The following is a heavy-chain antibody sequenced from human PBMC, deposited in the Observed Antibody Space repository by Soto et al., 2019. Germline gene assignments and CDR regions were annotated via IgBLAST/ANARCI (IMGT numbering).Heavy chain of an antibody. CDR2: MNPNTGDS. CDR1: GYTFTSYD. V-gene: IGHV1-8*01. Sequence: ASVKVSCKASGYTFTSYDIYWVRQATGQGLEWMGWMNPNTGDSGYAQKFQGRVTVTSDTSINTVHMELSSLRSEDTAVYYCARRAETNGWNGFGADKYYFDFWGQGTLVTVSS. J-gene: IGHJ4*02. D-gene: IGHD1-1*01. CDR3: ARRAETNGWNGFGADKYYFDF.